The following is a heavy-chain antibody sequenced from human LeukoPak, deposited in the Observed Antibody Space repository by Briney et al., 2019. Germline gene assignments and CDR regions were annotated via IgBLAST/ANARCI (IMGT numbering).Heavy chain of an antibody. CDR1: GYSFSTYW. D-gene: IGHD3-10*01. CDR3: ARQRGSSGTINWLDP. V-gene: IGHV5-51*01. CDR2: IYPDDSDT. Sequence: GESLKISCQGSGYSFSTYWIGWVRPLPGEGLEWMGVIYPDDSDTRYSPSFQGQVTISADRSIRTAYLQWTSLKASDTAMYYCARQRGSSGTINWLDPWGQGTLVTVSS. J-gene: IGHJ5*02.